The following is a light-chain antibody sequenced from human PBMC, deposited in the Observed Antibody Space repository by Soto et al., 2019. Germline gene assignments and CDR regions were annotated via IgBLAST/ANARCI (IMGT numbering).Light chain of an antibody. J-gene: IGKJ1*01. Sequence: DIQMTQSPSSLSASVVDRVTITCRASQSISSYLHWYQQKPGKAPKLLIYAASSLQSGVPSRFSGSGSGTAFTLTISSLQPEDFATYYCQKSYNTPWKFGQGTKVDIK. CDR1: QSISSY. CDR3: QKSYNTPWK. CDR2: AAS. V-gene: IGKV1-39*01.